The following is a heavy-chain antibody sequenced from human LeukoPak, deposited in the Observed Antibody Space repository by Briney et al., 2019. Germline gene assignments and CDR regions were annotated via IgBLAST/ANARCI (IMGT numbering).Heavy chain of an antibody. V-gene: IGHV4-61*02. CDR2: VYSGGGT. CDR1: GGSISSGSYY. Sequence: PSETLSLTCTVSGGSISSGSYYWSWIRQSAGKGLEWIGRVYSGGGTNYNPSLKSRVTISVDTSKNQFSLKVRSVTIADTAVYYCARSPVGSVVPFDYWGQGSLVTVSS. D-gene: IGHD3-10*01. CDR3: ARSPVGSVVPFDY. J-gene: IGHJ4*02.